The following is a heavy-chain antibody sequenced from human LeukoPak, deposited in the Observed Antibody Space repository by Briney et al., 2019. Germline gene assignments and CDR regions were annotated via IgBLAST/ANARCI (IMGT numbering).Heavy chain of an antibody. CDR2: ISYGGNNK. J-gene: IGHJ4*02. Sequence: GRSLRLSCAASGFTFSSYAMHWVRQAPGKGLEWVAVISYGGNNKYYADSVKGRFTISRDNSKNTLYLQMNSLRAEDTAVYYCARAREDVVVPAAIVYWGQGTLVTVSS. CDR1: GFTFSSYA. V-gene: IGHV3-30-3*01. CDR3: ARAREDVVVPAAIVY. D-gene: IGHD2-2*01.